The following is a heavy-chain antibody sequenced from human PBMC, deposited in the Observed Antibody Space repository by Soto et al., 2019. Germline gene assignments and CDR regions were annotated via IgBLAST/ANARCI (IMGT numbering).Heavy chain of an antibody. CDR2: ISYDGSNK. Sequence: QVQLVESGGGVVQPGRSLRLSCAASGFTFSSYAMHWVRQAPGKGLEWVAVISYDGSNKYYADSVKGRFTISRDNSKNTLYLQMNSLRAEDTAVYYCARGGYNSYGQGWFDSWGQGTLVTVSS. J-gene: IGHJ5*01. CDR1: GFTFSSYA. CDR3: ARGGYNSYGQGWFDS. V-gene: IGHV3-30-3*01. D-gene: IGHD5-18*01.